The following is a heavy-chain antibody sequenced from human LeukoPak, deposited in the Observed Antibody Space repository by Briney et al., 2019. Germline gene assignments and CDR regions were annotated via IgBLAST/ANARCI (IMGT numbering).Heavy chain of an antibody. J-gene: IGHJ4*02. V-gene: IGHV3-23*01. CDR3: AKQLGYCSGGSCYFPY. CDR1: GFTFTSYS. CDR2: ISGGGGST. Sequence: GGSLRLSCAASGFTFTSYSMNWVRQAPGKGLEWVSTISGGGGSTYYADSVKGRFTISRDNSKNTLYLQVNSLRAEDTAVYYCAKQLGYCSGGSCYFPYWGQGTLVTVS. D-gene: IGHD2-15*01.